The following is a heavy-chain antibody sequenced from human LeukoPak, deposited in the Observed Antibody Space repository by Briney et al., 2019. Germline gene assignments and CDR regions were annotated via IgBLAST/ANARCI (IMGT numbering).Heavy chain of an antibody. CDR3: ARQYSSGWTFDY. CDR2: IKQDGSEK. Sequence: GGSLRLSCAASGFTFSSYWMSWVRQAPGKGLEWVANIKQDGSEKYYVDSVKGRFTISRDNSKNTLYLQMNSLRAEDTAVYYCARQYSSGWTFDYWGQGTLVTVSS. J-gene: IGHJ4*02. D-gene: IGHD6-19*01. CDR1: GFTFSSYW. V-gene: IGHV3-7*01.